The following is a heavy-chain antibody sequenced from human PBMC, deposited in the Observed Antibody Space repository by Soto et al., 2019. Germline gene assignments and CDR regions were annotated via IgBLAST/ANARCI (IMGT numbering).Heavy chain of an antibody. J-gene: IGHJ3*01. V-gene: IGHV3-48*03. CDR2: IHPSGQPI. CDR3: ARRASS. CDR1: GFTFSSSE. D-gene: IGHD2-2*01. Sequence: EVQLVESGGGLIQPGGSLRLSCAASGFTFSSSEMYWVRQAPGKGLEWVSYIHPSGQPIFYADSVKGRFTISRDNAKNSLYLQLSSLRAEDSAVYSCARRASSWGQGKMVTVSS.